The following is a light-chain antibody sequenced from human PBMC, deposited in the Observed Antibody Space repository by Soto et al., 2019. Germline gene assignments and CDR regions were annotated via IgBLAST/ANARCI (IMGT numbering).Light chain of an antibody. V-gene: IGKV3-20*01. CDR2: DAS. CDR3: QQYGSSGT. Sequence: EIVLTHSPSTLSLSAVERATLSCRASQSVSSYLAWYQQKPGQAPRLLIYDASNRATGIPDRFSGSGSGTDFTLTISRLEPEDFAVYYCQQYGSSGTFGQGTKVDIK. J-gene: IGKJ1*01. CDR1: QSVSSY.